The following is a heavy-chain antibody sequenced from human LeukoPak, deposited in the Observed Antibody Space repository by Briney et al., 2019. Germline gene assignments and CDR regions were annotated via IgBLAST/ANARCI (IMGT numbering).Heavy chain of an antibody. Sequence: GGSLRLSCAASGFTFSSYAMNWVRQAPGKGLQWVSTLSGSGGRTDYADSVKGRFTVSRDNSKNTLYLQMNSLRAEDTAVYYCAKDPPDYGDYIGDNWFDPWGQGTLVTVSS. J-gene: IGHJ5*02. CDR1: GFTFSSYA. V-gene: IGHV3-23*01. CDR2: LSGSGGRT. D-gene: IGHD4-17*01. CDR3: AKDPPDYGDYIGDNWFDP.